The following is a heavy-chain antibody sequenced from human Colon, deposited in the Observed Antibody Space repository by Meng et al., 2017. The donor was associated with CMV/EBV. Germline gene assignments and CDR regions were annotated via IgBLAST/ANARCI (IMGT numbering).Heavy chain of an antibody. V-gene: IGHV3-21*06. CDR2: INGDRSSI. CDR3: TRTFRYYFDF. J-gene: IGHJ4*02. CDR1: GFIFSGYT. Sequence: GESLKISCAASGFIFSGYTLNWVRQAPGKGLEWVSSINGDRSSIHYADSVKGRFTISRDNAENLLYLQMDSLRADDTAVYYCTRTFRYYFDFWGQGTLVTVSS. D-gene: IGHD2/OR15-2a*01.